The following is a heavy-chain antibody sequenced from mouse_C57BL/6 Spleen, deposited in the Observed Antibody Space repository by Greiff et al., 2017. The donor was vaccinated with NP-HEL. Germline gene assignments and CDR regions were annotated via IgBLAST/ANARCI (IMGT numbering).Heavy chain of an antibody. J-gene: IGHJ2*01. D-gene: IGHD2-4*01. V-gene: IGHV6-6*01. CDR1: GFTFSDAW. CDR2: IRNKANNHAT. CDR3: TRVLIYYDYDRTYFDY. Sequence: EVKVEESGGGLVQPGGSMKLSCAASGFTFSDAWMDWVRQSPEKGLEWVAEIRNKANNHATYYAESVKGRFTISRDDSKSSVYLQMNSLRAEDTGIYYCTRVLIYYDYDRTYFDYWGQGTTLTVSS.